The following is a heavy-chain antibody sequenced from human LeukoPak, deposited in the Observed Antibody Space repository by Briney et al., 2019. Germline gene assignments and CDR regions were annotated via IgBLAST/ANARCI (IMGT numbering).Heavy chain of an antibody. D-gene: IGHD6-13*01. V-gene: IGHV1-2*02. CDR3: ARGYPLSTTAAGTYFQH. CDR1: AYTLSDYY. J-gene: IGHJ1*01. CDR2: INPNSGGT. Sequence: ASVKVSCKASAYTLSDYYMHWVRQAPGQGLEWTGWINPNSGGTNYAQKFQGRVTMTRDTSISTAYMELSRLRSDDTAVYYCARGYPLSTTAAGTYFQHWGQGTLVTVSS.